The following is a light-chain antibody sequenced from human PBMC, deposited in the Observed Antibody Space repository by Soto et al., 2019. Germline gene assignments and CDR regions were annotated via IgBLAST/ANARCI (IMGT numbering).Light chain of an antibody. Sequence: QSVLTQPASVSGSLGQSITISCSGTRTDVGGYNYVSWYQQHPGKAPKLMIYDVSNRPSGVSNRFSGSKSGNTASLTISGLQAEDEADYYCDSHTSSSLLRVFGGGTQLTVL. CDR3: DSHTSSSLLRV. CDR1: RTDVGGYNY. CDR2: DVS. V-gene: IGLV2-14*03. J-gene: IGLJ2*01.